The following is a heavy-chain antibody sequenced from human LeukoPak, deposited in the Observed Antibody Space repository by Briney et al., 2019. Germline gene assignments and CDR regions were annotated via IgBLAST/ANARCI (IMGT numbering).Heavy chain of an antibody. CDR2: IYYSGST. CDR1: GGSISSYY. J-gene: IGHJ4*02. D-gene: IGHD3-16*01. Sequence: SETLSLTCTVSGGSISSYYWSWIRQPPGKGLEWIGYIYYSGSTNYNPSLKSRVTISVDTSKNQFSLKLSSVTAADTAVYYCARLPYGVGYFDYWGQGTLVTVSS. V-gene: IGHV4-59*12. CDR3: ARLPYGVGYFDY.